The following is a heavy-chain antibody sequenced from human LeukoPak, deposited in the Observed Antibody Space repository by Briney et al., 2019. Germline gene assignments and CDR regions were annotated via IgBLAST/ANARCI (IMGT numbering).Heavy chain of an antibody. D-gene: IGHD3-10*01. CDR3: ARGMVVRGVIFYFDY. Sequence: PSETLSLICTVSCGSISSYYWSCIRQPAGKGLEWIGRIYTSGSTNYNPSLESRVTMSVDTSKNQFSLKLSSVTAADTAVYYCARGMVVRGVIFYFDYWGQGTLVTVSS. CDR2: IYTSGST. V-gene: IGHV4-4*07. CDR1: CGSISSYY. J-gene: IGHJ4*02.